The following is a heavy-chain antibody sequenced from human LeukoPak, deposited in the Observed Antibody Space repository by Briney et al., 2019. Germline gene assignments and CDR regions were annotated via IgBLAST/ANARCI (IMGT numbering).Heavy chain of an antibody. J-gene: IGHJ4*02. Sequence: GGSLRLSCAASGFTFDDYDLNWVRQAPGKGLEWVANIKQDGSEKYYVNSVKGRFTISRDNAKNSLYLQMNSLRAEDTAVYYCARHPTYGSADYWGQGTLVTVSS. D-gene: IGHD3-10*01. CDR1: GFTFDDYD. CDR3: ARHPTYGSADY. CDR2: IKQDGSEK. V-gene: IGHV3-7*01.